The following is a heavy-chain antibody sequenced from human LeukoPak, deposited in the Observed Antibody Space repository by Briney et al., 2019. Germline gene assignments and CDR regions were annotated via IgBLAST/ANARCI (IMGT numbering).Heavy chain of an antibody. Sequence: ASVKVSCKASGYTFTGYYMHWVRQAPGQGLEWMGWINPNSGGTNYAQKFQGRVTMTRDTSISTAYMELSRLRSDDTAVYYCARTPYSSGWYSRGRINYYYMDVWGKGTTVTVSS. D-gene: IGHD6-19*01. J-gene: IGHJ6*03. V-gene: IGHV1-2*02. CDR1: GYTFTGYY. CDR2: INPNSGGT. CDR3: ARTPYSSGWYSRGRINYYYMDV.